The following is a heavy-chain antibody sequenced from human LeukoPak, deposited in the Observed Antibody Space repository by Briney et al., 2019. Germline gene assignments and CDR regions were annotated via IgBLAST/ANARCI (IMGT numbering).Heavy chain of an antibody. Sequence: SETLSLTCAVSGGSISSSSYYWGWIRQPPGKGLEWIGSIYYSGRAYYNPSLESRVSISMDTSRNQFSLKLNSVTAADTAMYYCARRPAVVGGTFDYWGQGTLVTVSS. CDR2: IYYSGRA. CDR3: ARRPAVVGGTFDY. J-gene: IGHJ4*02. D-gene: IGHD1-26*01. V-gene: IGHV4-39*01. CDR1: GGSISSSSYY.